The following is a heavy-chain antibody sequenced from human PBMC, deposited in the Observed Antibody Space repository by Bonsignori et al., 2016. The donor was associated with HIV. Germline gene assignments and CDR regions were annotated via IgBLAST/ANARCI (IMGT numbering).Heavy chain of an antibody. Sequence: QVQLVESGGGLVKPGESLRLSCAAFGFTLDDFYMTWIRQTPAKGLEWVSYISGSGNFIFYADSVRGRFTISRDNAVNSLYLQMNSLSVEDTAVYYCARYRSSPTKAFDIWGQGTLVTVS. CDR2: ISGSGNFI. CDR3: ARYRSSPTKAFDI. J-gene: IGHJ3*02. CDR1: GFTLDDFY. D-gene: IGHD3-10*01. V-gene: IGHV3-11*04.